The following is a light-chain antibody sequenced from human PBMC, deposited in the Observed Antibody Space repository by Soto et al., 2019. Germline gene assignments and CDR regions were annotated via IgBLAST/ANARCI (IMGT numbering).Light chain of an antibody. J-gene: IGLJ2*01. V-gene: IGLV2-8*01. CDR1: SSDVGADYY. CDR3: NSDAGSDSVL. CDR2: DVT. Sequence: QSVLTQPPSASGSPGQSVTISCTGTSSDVGADYYVSWYQQHPGKAPNLMIYDVTQRPSVVPDRFSCSKSTNTASLTVAGLQAEEEADYYANSDAGSDSVLFGGGTKLTVL.